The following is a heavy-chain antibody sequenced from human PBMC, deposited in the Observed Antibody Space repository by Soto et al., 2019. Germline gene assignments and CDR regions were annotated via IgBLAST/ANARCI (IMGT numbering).Heavy chain of an antibody. CDR3: TGDVASCY. Sequence: QVQLVESGGGVVQPGRSLRLSCAVSGFTVSSYGMHWVRQAPGKGLEWVAVISRDGRTTFYGDSVKGRFTISKDNSRNTLFLEMNSLRDDDMAVYYCTGDVASCYWGQGTLVTVSP. CDR1: GFTVSSYG. J-gene: IGHJ1*01. V-gene: IGHV3-30*03. D-gene: IGHD2-8*02. CDR2: ISRDGRTT.